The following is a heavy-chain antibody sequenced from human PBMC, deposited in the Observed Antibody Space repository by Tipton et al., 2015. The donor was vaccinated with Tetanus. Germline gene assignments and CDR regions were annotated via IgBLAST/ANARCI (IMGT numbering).Heavy chain of an antibody. J-gene: IGHJ5*02. CDR1: GGSISSYY. V-gene: IGHV4-59*12. CDR2: IYFNGST. D-gene: IGHD2-15*01. Sequence: LRLSCTVSGGSISSYYWSWIRQPPGKGLEWIGYIYFNGSTNYNPSLKSRVTISVDRSKNQFSLKLSSVTAADTAVYYCARGPSVAYCSGGSCPVWFDPWGQGTLVTVSS. CDR3: ARGPSVAYCSGGSCPVWFDP.